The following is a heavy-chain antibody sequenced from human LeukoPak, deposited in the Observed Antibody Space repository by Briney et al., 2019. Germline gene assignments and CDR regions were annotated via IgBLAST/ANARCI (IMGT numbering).Heavy chain of an antibody. Sequence: PSEPLSLTCPVSGGSISSSSYYWGWIRQPPGQGLGWIGGIYYSGSTYYNPSLKSRVTISVDTSKNQFSLKLSSVTAADTAVYYCARRSRFRQFDYWGQGTLVTVSS. CDR2: IYYSGST. CDR1: GGSISSSSYY. V-gene: IGHV4-39*01. CDR3: ARRSRFRQFDY. J-gene: IGHJ4*02.